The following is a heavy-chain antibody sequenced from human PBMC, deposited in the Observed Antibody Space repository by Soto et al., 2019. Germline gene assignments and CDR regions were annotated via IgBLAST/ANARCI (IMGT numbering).Heavy chain of an antibody. D-gene: IGHD2-8*01. Sequence: SETLSLTCTASGGSVSNSNYDWGWTRQSPGKGLEWIGSVYCRGRSYSKSSVKSRVTISVDTSKNQFSLNLNSVTASGTAVYFCVSQRTSVLTRAYFDYWGPGALVTV. CDR1: GGSVSNSNYD. J-gene: IGHJ4*02. V-gene: IGHV4-39*01. CDR2: VYCRGRS. CDR3: VSQRTSVLTRAYFDY.